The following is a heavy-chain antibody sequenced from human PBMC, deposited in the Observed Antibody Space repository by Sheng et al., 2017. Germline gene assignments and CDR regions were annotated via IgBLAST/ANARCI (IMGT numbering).Heavy chain of an antibody. D-gene: IGHD2-2*01. CDR3: AREWKYQPADGMDV. Sequence: QVQLVESGGGVVQPGRSLRLSCTASGFRFSSYGMHWVRQAPGKGLEWVAVIWHDGSDEYYADSVKGRFTISRDNSKNTLYLQMNSLRAEDTAVYYCAREWKYQPADGMDVWGQGP. J-gene: IGHJ6*02. CDR1: GFRFSSYG. V-gene: IGHV3-33*01. CDR2: IWHDGSDE.